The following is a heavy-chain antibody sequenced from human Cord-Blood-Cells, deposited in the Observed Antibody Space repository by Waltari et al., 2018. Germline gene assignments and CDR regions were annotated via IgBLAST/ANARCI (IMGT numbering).Heavy chain of an antibody. Sequence: QLQLQESGPGLVKPSETLSLSCTVSGGSISSSSYYLGWLRQPPGKGLEWIGSIYYSGSTYYNQSLKSRVTISVDTSKNQFSLKLSSVTAADTAVYYCARRFPYYDFWSGYYDAFDIWGQGTMVTVSS. V-gene: IGHV4-39*01. J-gene: IGHJ3*02. CDR3: ARRFPYYDFWSGYYDAFDI. D-gene: IGHD3-3*01. CDR2: IYYSGST. CDR1: GGSISSSSYY.